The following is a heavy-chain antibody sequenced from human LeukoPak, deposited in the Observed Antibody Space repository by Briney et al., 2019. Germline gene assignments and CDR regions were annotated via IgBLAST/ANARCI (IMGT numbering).Heavy chain of an antibody. CDR2: IRYDGSNK. V-gene: IGHV3-30*02. CDR3: AKDGEQIVGVYFFDY. Sequence: PGGSLRLSCAASGFTFSSYGMHWVRQAPGKGLEWVAFIRYDGSNKYYADSVKGRFTISRHNSKNTLYLQMNSLRAEDTAVYYCAKDGEQIVGVYFFDYWGQGTLVTVSS. CDR1: GFTFSSYG. D-gene: IGHD1-26*01. J-gene: IGHJ4*02.